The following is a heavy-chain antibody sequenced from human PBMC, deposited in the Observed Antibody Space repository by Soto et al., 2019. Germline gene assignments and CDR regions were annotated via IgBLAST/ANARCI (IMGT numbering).Heavy chain of an antibody. D-gene: IGHD6-13*01. Sequence: QVQLVQSGAEVKKPGASVKVSCKASGYTFTSYGISWVRQAPGQGLEWMGWISAYNGNTNYAQKLQGRVTMTTDTSTSTAYKELRSLKSDDTAVYYCARDLRGSSRNWFDPWVQGTLVTVSS. CDR3: ARDLRGSSRNWFDP. J-gene: IGHJ5*02. CDR1: GYTFTSYG. V-gene: IGHV1-18*01. CDR2: ISAYNGNT.